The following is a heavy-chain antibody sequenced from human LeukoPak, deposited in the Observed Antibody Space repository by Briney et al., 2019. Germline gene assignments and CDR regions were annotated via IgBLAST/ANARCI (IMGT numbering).Heavy chain of an antibody. CDR1: GGSISSSSYY. J-gene: IGHJ5*02. D-gene: IGHD3-22*01. CDR2: IYYSGRT. V-gene: IGHV4-39*01. CDR3: ARRSYYYDSSGYYNWFDP. Sequence: SETLSLTCTVSGGSISSSSYYWGWIRQPPGKGLEWIGSIYYSGRTYYNPSLKSRVTISVDTSKNQFSLKLSSVTAADTAVYYCARRSYYYDSSGYYNWFDPWGQGTLVTVSS.